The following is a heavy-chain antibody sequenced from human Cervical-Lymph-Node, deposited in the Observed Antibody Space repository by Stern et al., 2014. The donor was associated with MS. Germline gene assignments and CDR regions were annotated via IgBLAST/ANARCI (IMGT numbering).Heavy chain of an antibody. D-gene: IGHD5-18*01. J-gene: IGHJ4*02. CDR1: GFTFSDYY. V-gene: IGHV3-11*01. CDR2: ISSSGSTI. Sequence: VQLVQSGGGLVKPGGSLRLSCAASGFTFSDYYMSWIRQAPGKGLEWVSYISSSGSTIYYADSVKGRFTISRDNAKNSLYLQRNSLRAEDTAVYYCARVMDTAMEYGSCFDYWGQGTLVTVSS. CDR3: ARVMDTAMEYGSCFDY.